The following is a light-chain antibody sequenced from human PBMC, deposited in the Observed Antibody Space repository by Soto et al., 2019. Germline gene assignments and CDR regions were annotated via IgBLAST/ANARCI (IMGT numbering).Light chain of an antibody. CDR1: QSVSSY. CDR3: QQRSNGGFT. CDR2: DAS. V-gene: IGKV3-11*01. Sequence: EIVLTQSPATLSLSPGERATLSCRASQSVSSYLAGYQQKPGQAPRLLIYDASNRATGIPARFSGSGSGTDFTLTISSLEPEDFAVYYCQQRSNGGFTFGPGTKVDIK. J-gene: IGKJ3*01.